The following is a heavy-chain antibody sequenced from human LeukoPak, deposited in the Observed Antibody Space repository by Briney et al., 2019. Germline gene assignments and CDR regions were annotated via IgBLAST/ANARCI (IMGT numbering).Heavy chain of an antibody. CDR1: GYTFTRYA. CDR3: ARGLVEDIVVVVAANGFGY. J-gene: IGHJ4*02. V-gene: IGHV1-3*01. D-gene: IGHD2-15*01. Sequence: ASGKVSCKASGYTFTRYAMNWVREAPGQRLEWLGWMNAGNGNTKYSQKFQGRVTITRDTSASTAYMELSSLRSEDTAVYYCARGLVEDIVVVVAANGFGYWGQGTLVTVSS. CDR2: MNAGNGNT.